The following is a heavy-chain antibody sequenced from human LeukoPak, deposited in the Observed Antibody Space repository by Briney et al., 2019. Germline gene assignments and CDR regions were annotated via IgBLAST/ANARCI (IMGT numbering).Heavy chain of an antibody. CDR1: GGSISGYY. CDR3: ARSLQWFGESISWDYYFDY. D-gene: IGHD3-10*01. J-gene: IGHJ4*02. CDR2: INHSGST. V-gene: IGHV4-34*01. Sequence: SETLSLTCTVSGGSISGYYWSWIRQPPGKGLEWIGEINHSGSTNYNPSLKSRVTISVDAPKNQFSLKLSSVTAADTAVYYCARSLQWFGESISWDYYFDYWGQGTLVTVSS.